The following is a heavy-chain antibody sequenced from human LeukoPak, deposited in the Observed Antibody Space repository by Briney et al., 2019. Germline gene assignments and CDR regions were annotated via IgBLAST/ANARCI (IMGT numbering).Heavy chain of an antibody. CDR3: ARVYDSSGYYRSYFDY. CDR1: GGTFSSYA. CDR2: IIPIFGTA. Sequence: SVRVSCKASGGTFSSYAISWVRQAPGQGLEWMGGIIPIFGTANYAQKFQGRVTITADKSTSTAYMELSSLRSEDTAVYYCARVYDSSGYYRSYFDYWGQGTLVTVSS. D-gene: IGHD3-22*01. V-gene: IGHV1-69*06. J-gene: IGHJ4*02.